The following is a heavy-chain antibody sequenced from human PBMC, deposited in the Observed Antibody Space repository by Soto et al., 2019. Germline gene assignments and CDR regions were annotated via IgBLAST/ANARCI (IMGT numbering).Heavy chain of an antibody. CDR3: ARGSFDWLLRGLPSYGTDV. D-gene: IGHD3-9*01. J-gene: IGHJ6*02. Sequence: SVKVSCKASGGTFSSYAISWVRQAPGQGLEWMGGIIPIFGTANYAQKFQGRVTITADESTSTAYMELSSLRSEDTAVYYCARGSFDWLLRGLPSYGTDVWGQGTTVTVSS. V-gene: IGHV1-69*01. CDR1: GGTFSSYA. CDR2: IIPIFGTA.